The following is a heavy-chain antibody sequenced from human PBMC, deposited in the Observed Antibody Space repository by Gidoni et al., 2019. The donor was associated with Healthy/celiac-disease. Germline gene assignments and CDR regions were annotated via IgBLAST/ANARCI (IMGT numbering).Heavy chain of an antibody. CDR3: ARQGYYDSNEAFDI. CDR1: VGSISSSSYY. V-gene: IGHV4-39*01. D-gene: IGHD3-22*01. Sequence: QLQLQESGPGLVKPSETLSLTCTVSVGSISSSSYYWGWIRQPPGKGLEWIGSIYYSGSTYYNPSLKSRVTISVDTSKNQFSLKLSSVTAADTAVYYCARQGYYDSNEAFDIWGQGTMVTVSS. CDR2: IYYSGST. J-gene: IGHJ3*02.